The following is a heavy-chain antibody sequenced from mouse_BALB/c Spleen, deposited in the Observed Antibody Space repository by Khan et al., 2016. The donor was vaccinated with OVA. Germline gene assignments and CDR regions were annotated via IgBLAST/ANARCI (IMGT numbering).Heavy chain of an antibody. CDR1: GFSFSSFG. V-gene: IGHV5-17*02. D-gene: IGHD4-1*01. CDR2: LSSDSNTI. J-gene: IGHJ3*01. CDR3: ARANWAWFAY. Sequence: EVELVESGGGLVQPGGSRKLSCAASGFSFSSFGMHWVRQAPEKGLEWVAYLSSDSNTIYYVDTVKGRFTISRDNPKNTLFLQMTSLRSEDTAMYYCARANWAWFAYWGQGTLVTVSA.